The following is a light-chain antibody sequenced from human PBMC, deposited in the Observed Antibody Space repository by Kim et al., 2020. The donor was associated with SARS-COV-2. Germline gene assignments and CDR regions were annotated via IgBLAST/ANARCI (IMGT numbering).Light chain of an antibody. CDR2: DAS. CDR3: QQRSIWPRT. CDR1: QSVSSY. J-gene: IGKJ4*01. V-gene: IGKV3-11*01. Sequence: LSPGERATLSCRASQSVSSYLAWYQQKPGQAPRLLIYDASNRATGIPARFSGSGSGTDFTLTIIGLETEDFAVYFCQQRSIWPRTFGGGTKVDIK.